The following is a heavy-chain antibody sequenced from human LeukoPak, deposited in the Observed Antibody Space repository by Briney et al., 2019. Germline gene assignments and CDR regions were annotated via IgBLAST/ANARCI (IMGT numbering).Heavy chain of an antibody. CDR3: AKCHRLNIGDAFDI. D-gene: IGHD2/OR15-2a*01. J-gene: IGHJ3*02. Sequence: GVSLRLSCAASGFSFSVYWMHWVRQAPGKGLEWVSLIVASGKNTYYTDSVKGRFTLSRDKTKETLYLQMNNLRVEDTAVYYCAKCHRLNIGDAFDIWGPGTMVTVSS. CDR1: GFSFSVYW. CDR2: IVASGKNT. V-gene: IGHV3-74*01.